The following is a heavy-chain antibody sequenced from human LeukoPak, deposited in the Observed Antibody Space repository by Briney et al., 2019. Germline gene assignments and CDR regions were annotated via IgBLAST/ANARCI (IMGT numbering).Heavy chain of an antibody. CDR3: ARHAIYSGGYSFWFDP. J-gene: IGHJ5*02. D-gene: IGHD1-26*01. CDR2: VYNSEYT. Sequence: PSETLSLTCTVSGGSISGYYWSWIRQPPGKGLECVVYVYNSEYTNHNPSLKSRASISVDTSKNLCSLRLTSVTAADTAVYYCARHAIYSGGYSFWFDPWGLGTLVTVS. V-gene: IGHV4-59*08. CDR1: GGSISGYY.